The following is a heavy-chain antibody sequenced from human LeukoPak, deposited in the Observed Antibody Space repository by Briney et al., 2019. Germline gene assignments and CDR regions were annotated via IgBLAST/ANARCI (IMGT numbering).Heavy chain of an antibody. V-gene: IGHV3-73*01. Sequence: GGSLRLSCAASGFTFSGSPILWVRQASGKGLEWVGRIRRKANNYATAYAASVQGRCTISRDDSKNTAYLQLNSLKTEDTAVYYCTQSNYWGQGALVTVSS. CDR2: IRRKANNYAT. J-gene: IGHJ4*02. CDR3: TQSNY. CDR1: GFTFSGSP.